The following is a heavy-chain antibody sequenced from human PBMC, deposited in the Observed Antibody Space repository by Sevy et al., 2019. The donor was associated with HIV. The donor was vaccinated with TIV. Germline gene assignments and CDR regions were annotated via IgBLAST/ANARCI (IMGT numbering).Heavy chain of an antibody. CDR1: GFSISGYT. Sequence: GGSLRLSCAASGFSISGYTMNWVRQAPGKGLEWVSSISSGSSFIYYADSLKGRFTISRDNARDLLYLQMNGLRVDDTAVYYCARVGLGDCSGTNCSPNDYWGQGTLVTVSS. V-gene: IGHV3-21*01. J-gene: IGHJ4*02. CDR2: ISSGSSFI. D-gene: IGHD2-2*01. CDR3: ARVGLGDCSGTNCSPNDY.